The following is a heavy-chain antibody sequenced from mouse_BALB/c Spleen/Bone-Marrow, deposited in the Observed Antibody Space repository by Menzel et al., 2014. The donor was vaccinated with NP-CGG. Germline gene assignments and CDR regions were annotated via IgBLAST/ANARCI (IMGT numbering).Heavy chain of an antibody. CDR1: GFTFSDYY. CDR3: VREIIKGNHWYFGV. Sequence: VKLVESGGGLVQPGGSLRLSCATSGFTFSDYYMSWVRQPPGKALEWLGFIRNKANGYTTEYSASVKGRFTISRNNSINSIYLQMNSLRAEDNANYYCVREIIKGNHWYFGVRPVGTPGTIAS. J-gene: IGHJ1*01. CDR2: IRNKANGYTT. D-gene: IGHD1-1*01. V-gene: IGHV7-3*02.